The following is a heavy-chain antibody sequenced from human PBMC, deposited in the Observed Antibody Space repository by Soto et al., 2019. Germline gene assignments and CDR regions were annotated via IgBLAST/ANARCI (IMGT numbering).Heavy chain of an antibody. CDR2: ISGSGGSI. D-gene: IGHD3-3*01. CDR1: GFTFSSYA. V-gene: IGHV3-23*01. CDR3: AKDHDFWSGPDAFDI. Sequence: GGSLRLSCAASGFTFSSYAMSWVRQAPGKGLEWVSAISGSGGSIYYADSVKGRFTISRDNSKNTLYLQMNSLRAEDTAVYYCAKDHDFWSGPDAFDIWGQGTMVTVSS. J-gene: IGHJ3*02.